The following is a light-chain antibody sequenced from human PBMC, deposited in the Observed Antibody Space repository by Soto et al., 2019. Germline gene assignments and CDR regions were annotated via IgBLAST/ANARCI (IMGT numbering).Light chain of an antibody. V-gene: IGKV1-5*03. Sequence: DIQMTQSPSTLSASFGDRVTITCRANQSISNWLAWYQQKPGKAPNLLIYKASSSQSGVPSRFSGSGSGAEFALTISSLQPDDFATYYCQQYKTFPTFGQGTRLEIK. CDR2: KAS. J-gene: IGKJ5*01. CDR3: QQYKTFPT. CDR1: QSISNW.